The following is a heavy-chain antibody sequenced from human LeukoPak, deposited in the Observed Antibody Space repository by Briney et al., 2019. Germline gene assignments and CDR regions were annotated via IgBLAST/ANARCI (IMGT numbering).Heavy chain of an antibody. D-gene: IGHD4-23*01. CDR3: ARTVARIGY. CDR2: ISSSGNTI. CDR1: GSSFSSYE. J-gene: IGHJ4*02. Sequence: GRCLRPAWAPAGSSFSSYEMHWSRQAPGKGLEWVSHISSSGNTIYYTDSVKGRFTISRDNSKNLLYLQMNSLKAEDTAIYYCARTVARIGYWGQGTLVAVSS. V-gene: IGHV3-48*03.